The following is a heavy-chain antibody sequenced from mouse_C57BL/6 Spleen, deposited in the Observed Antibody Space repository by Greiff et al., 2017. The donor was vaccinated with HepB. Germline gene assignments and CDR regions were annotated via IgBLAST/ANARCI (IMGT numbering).Heavy chain of an antibody. V-gene: IGHV1-55*01. J-gene: IGHJ1*03. CDR2: IYPGSGST. CDR1: GYTFTSYW. CDR3: ARGGGIYYYGSKDV. Sequence: VQLQQPGAELVKPGASVEMSCKASGYTFTSYWITWVKQRPGQGLEWIGDIYPGSGSTNYNVKFKSKATLTVDTSSSTAYMQLSSLTSEDSAVYSGARGGGIYYYGSKDVWGTGTTVTVSS. D-gene: IGHD1-1*01.